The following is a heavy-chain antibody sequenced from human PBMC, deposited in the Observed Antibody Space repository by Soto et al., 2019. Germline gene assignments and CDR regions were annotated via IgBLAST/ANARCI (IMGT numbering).Heavy chain of an antibody. CDR1: GFSLTTSGMG. CDR2: IYWDDDK. J-gene: IGHJ6*02. CDR3: SHLWGAYCSGASCPYGMDV. V-gene: IGHV2-5*02. Sequence: QITLKESGPTLVKPTQTLTLTCTFSGFSLTTSGMGVGWIRQPPGKALEWLALIYWDDDKRYSPSLESRLTINKDTSKNQVVLTMTNMDPVDTATYYCSHLWGAYCSGASCPYGMDVWGQGTTVTVSS. D-gene: IGHD2-15*01.